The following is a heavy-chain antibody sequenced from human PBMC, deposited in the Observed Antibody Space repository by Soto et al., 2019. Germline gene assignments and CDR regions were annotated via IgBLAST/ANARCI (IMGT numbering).Heavy chain of an antibody. J-gene: IGHJ6*02. CDR1: GYTFTTFG. V-gene: IGHV1-18*01. CDR2: ISAYNGYT. CDR3: ARDPTIFGVVQNYGMHV. Sequence: QVQLVQSGAEVKKPGASVKVSCKASGYTFTTFGISWVRQAPGQGLEWMGWISAYNGYTNYAQKLQGRVTMTTDTSTSTAYMELRSLRYDDTAVYYCARDPTIFGVVQNYGMHVWGQGTTVTVSS. D-gene: IGHD3-3*01.